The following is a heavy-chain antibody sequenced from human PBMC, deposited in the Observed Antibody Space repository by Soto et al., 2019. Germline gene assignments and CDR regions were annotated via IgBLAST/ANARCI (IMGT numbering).Heavy chain of an antibody. D-gene: IGHD6-19*01. CDR2: TSSSGSTI. CDR3: ARDPQGIAVDHSYHYRMAV. Sequence: GGSLRLSCAASGFTFSDYDMSWIRQAPGKGLEWVSCTSSSGSTIYYADSVKGRFTMSRDNAKNSMYLHMDSLRVEDTAVYYCARDPQGIAVDHSYHYRMAVWGQGTTVTVSS. J-gene: IGHJ6*02. CDR1: GFTFSDYD. V-gene: IGHV3-11*01.